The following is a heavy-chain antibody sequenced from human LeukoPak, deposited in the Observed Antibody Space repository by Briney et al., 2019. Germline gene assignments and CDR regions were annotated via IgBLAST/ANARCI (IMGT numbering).Heavy chain of an antibody. V-gene: IGHV4-59*08. J-gene: IGHJ5*02. CDR3: ARHATDYYDSSGLFDP. Sequence: PSETLSLTCTVSSGSISSYYWSWIRQPPGKGLEWIGYIYYSGSTNYDPSLKSRVTISVDTSKNQFSLKLSSVTAADTAVYYYARHATDYYDSSGLFDPWGQGTLVTVSS. CDR2: IYYSGST. CDR1: SGSISSYY. D-gene: IGHD3-22*01.